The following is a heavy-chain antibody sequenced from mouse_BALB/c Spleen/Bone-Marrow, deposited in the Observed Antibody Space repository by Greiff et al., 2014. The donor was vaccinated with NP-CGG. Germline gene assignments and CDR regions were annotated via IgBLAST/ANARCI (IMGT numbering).Heavy chain of an antibody. CDR1: GYSFTGYY. V-gene: IGHV1-26*01. D-gene: IGHD2-3*01. CDR3: ARRGDGYFDY. J-gene: IGHJ2*01. Sequence: EVKLMESGPGLVKPGASVKISCKASGYSFTGYYMHWVKQSHGKSLEWIGRVNPNNGGTSYNQKFKGKAILTVDKSSSTAYMELRSLTSEDSAVYYCARRGDGYFDYWGQGTTLTVSS. CDR2: VNPNNGGT.